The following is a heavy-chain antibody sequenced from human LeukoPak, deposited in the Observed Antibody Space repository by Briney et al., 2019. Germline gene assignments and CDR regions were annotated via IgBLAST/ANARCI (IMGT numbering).Heavy chain of an antibody. J-gene: IGHJ3*02. V-gene: IGHV7-4-1*02. CDR3: AREILRFDI. CDR2: INTDSGNP. CDR1: GDSFNSQG. Sequence: GASVKGSCKASGDSFNSQGMNWVRQAPGQGLEWMGWINTDSGNPTYAQGFTGRFVFSLDSSVSTAYLQISNLMPEDTAKYYCAREILRFDIWGQGTMVTVSS.